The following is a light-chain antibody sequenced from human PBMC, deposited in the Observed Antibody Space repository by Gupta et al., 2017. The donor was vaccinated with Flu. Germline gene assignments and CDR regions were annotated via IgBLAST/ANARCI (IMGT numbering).Light chain of an antibody. V-gene: IGLV2-14*01. CDR1: RSDVGGYNY. CDR3: SSYTSSSTLYV. CDR2: EVS. Sequence: QSVLTQPASVSGSPGQSITISCTGTRSDVGGYNYVSWYQHHPGKAPKLMIYEVSNRPSGVSNRFSGSKSGNTASLTISGLQAEDEADYYCSSYTSSSTLYVFGTGTKVTVL. J-gene: IGLJ1*01.